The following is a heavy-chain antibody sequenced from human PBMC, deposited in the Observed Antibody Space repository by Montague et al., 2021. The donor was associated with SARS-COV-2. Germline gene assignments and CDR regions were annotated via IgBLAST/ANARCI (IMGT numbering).Heavy chain of an antibody. D-gene: IGHD4-23*01. CDR2: IHYSGST. CDR3: ARLRGDYGGTYDTFDI. CDR1: GGSISSRYYY. V-gene: IGHV4-39*01. J-gene: IGHJ3*02. Sequence: SETLSLTCTVSGGSISSRYYYWGWIRQPPGKGLEWIGSIHYSGSTYYNPSLKSRVTISVDTYKNQLSLKSSSVTAADTAVYYCARLRGDYGGTYDTFDIWGQGTMVTVSS.